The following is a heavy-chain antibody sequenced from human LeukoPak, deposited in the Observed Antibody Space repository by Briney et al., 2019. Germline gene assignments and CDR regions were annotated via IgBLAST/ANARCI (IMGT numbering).Heavy chain of an antibody. V-gene: IGHV4-30-2*01. CDR2: IYHSGST. Sequence: SETLSLTCAVSGGSTSSGGYSWSWIRQPPGKGLEWIGYIYHSGSTYYNPSLKSRVTISVDRSKNQFSLKLSSVTAADTAVYYCARGNDYGEVFDYWGQGTLVTVSS. D-gene: IGHD4-17*01. CDR1: GGSTSSGGYS. CDR3: ARGNDYGEVFDY. J-gene: IGHJ4*02.